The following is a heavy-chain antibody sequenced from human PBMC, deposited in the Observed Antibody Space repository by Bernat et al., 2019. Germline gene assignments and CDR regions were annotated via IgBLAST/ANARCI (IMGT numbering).Heavy chain of an antibody. V-gene: IGHV3-13*01. CDR1: GFPFSRYD. CDR2: MGTAGEA. Sequence: EVQLVESGGGLETAGGSLRPSCAASGFPFSRYDMHWVRQARGKGLEWVSGMGTAGEAYYPGSVKGRFTIARENANNSLYLQMNSLTAGDTAMYYCVRDSVAAVGYWYIDLWGRGTLVTVSS. CDR3: VRDSVAAVGYWYIDL. D-gene: IGHD3-10*01. J-gene: IGHJ2*01.